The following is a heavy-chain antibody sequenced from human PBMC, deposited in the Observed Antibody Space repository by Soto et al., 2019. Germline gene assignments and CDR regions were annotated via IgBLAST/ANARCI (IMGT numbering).Heavy chain of an antibody. D-gene: IGHD6-13*01. CDR2: ISYSGST. CDR3: ARAYSSSWYQNFLDC. J-gene: IGHJ4*02. V-gene: IGHV4-59*01. Sequence: ETLPLTCTVFGGSISSYYWSWIGQPPGKGLEWIGYISYSGSTNYNPSLKSRVTISVDTSKNQFSLKLSSVTAADTAVYYCARAYSSSWYQNFLDCWGQGTLVTAPQ. CDR1: GGSISSYY.